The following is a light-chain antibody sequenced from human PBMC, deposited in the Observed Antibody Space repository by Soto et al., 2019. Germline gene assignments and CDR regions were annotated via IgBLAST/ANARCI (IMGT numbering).Light chain of an antibody. CDR1: SSDVGSYNY. V-gene: IGLV2-14*01. J-gene: IGLJ3*02. CDR2: EVS. Sequence: QSALTQPASVSGSPGQSITISCTGTSSDVGSYNYVSWYQQHPGKAPKLMIYEVSNRPSGVSNRFSGSKSGNTASLTISGIQAEDEADYYCSSYTSSSTRVFGGGTKVTVL. CDR3: SSYTSSSTRV.